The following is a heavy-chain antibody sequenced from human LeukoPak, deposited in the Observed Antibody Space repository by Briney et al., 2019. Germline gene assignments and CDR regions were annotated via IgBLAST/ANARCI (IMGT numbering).Heavy chain of an antibody. CDR2: FGTRSTSI. Sequence: GGSLRLSSAASGFTFSSYAMSWVRQAPGKGLEWVSSFGTRSTSIYHAGSVKGRFAISRDNAKNSLYLQMNSLRAEDTALYYCAREVSEGFDFWGQGTLVTVSS. CDR3: AREVSEGFDF. D-gene: IGHD3-22*01. CDR1: GFTFSSYA. J-gene: IGHJ4*02. V-gene: IGHV3-21*01.